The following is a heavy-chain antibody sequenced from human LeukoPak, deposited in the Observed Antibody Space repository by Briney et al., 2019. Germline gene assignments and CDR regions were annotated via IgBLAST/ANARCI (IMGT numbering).Heavy chain of an antibody. CDR1: GFTFSGSA. CDR3: TTGGLRYFDFDY. Sequence: PRGSLKLSCAASGFTFSGSAMHWVRQASGKGLEWIGRIRSKANSYATAYAASVKGRFTISRDDSKNTLYLQMNSLKTEDTAVYYCTTGGLRYFDFDYWGQGTLVTVSS. D-gene: IGHD3-9*01. J-gene: IGHJ4*02. V-gene: IGHV3-73*01. CDR2: IRSKANSYAT.